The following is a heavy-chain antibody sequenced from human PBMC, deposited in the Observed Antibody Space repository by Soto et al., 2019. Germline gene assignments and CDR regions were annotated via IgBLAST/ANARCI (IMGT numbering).Heavy chain of an antibody. V-gene: IGHV1-69*02. D-gene: IGHD4-17*01. CDR1: GGTFSSYT. Sequence: SVKVSCKASGGTFSSYTISWVRQAPGQGLEWMGRIIPILGIANYAQKFQGRVTITADKSTSTAYMELSSLRSEDTAVYYCARSYGDYQVDYWGQGTLVTVSS. CDR3: ARSYGDYQVDY. CDR2: IIPILGIA. J-gene: IGHJ4*02.